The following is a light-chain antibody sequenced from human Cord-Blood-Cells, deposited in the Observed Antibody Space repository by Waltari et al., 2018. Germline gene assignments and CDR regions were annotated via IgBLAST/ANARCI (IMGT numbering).Light chain of an antibody. Sequence: SALTQPASVPGSSGSATTSSCTGTSCDVGSYNLVSWYQQHPGKAPKLMIHEGSKRRVGVSIRFSGSKSGNSASLTHSVLQAEDDDDYYCCSCAGSSSVFGGGTKLTVL. CDR1: SCDVGSYNL. J-gene: IGLJ3*02. V-gene: IGLV2-23*01. CDR2: EGS. CDR3: CSCAGSSSV.